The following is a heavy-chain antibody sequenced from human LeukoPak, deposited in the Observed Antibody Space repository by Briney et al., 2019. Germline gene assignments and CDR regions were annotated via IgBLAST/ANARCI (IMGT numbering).Heavy chain of an antibody. CDR1: GFTFDDYA. CDR3: AKSGYYDSSGYWPNLHYFDY. Sequence: PGGSLRLSCAASGFTFDDYAMHWVRQAPGKGLEWVSLISWDGGSTYYADSVKGRFTISRDNSKNSLYLQMNSLRAEDTALYYCAKSGYYDSSGYWPNLHYFDYWGQGTLVTVSS. D-gene: IGHD3-22*01. CDR2: ISWDGGST. J-gene: IGHJ4*02. V-gene: IGHV3-43D*03.